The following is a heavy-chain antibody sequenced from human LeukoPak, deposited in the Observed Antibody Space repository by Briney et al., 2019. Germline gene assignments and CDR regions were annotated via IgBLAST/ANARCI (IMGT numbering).Heavy chain of an antibody. D-gene: IGHD6-13*01. Sequence: ASVKVSCKASGYTFTSYYMHWVRQAPGQGLEWMGIINPSGGSTSYAQKFQGRVTMTRDMSTRTVYMELSSLRSEDTAVYYCARDWYSNSWPHYFDYWGQGTLVTVSS. J-gene: IGHJ4*02. CDR3: ARDWYSNSWPHYFDY. CDR2: INPSGGST. V-gene: IGHV1-46*01. CDR1: GYTFTSYY.